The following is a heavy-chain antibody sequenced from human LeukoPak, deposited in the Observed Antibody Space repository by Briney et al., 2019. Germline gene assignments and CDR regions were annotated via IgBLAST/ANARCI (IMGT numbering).Heavy chain of an antibody. CDR1: GGSISSSSYY. D-gene: IGHD3-3*01. Sequence: SETLSLTCTVSGGSISSSSYYWGWIRQPPGKGLEWIGYIYYSGSTNYNPSLKSRVTISVDTSKNQFSLKLSSVTAADTAVYYCARGGVFGVVRPMYYFDYWGQGTLVTVSS. J-gene: IGHJ4*02. CDR2: IYYSGST. V-gene: IGHV4-61*05. CDR3: ARGGVFGVVRPMYYFDY.